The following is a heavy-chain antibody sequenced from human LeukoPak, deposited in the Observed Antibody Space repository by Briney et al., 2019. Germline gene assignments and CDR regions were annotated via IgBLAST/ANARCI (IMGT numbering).Heavy chain of an antibody. CDR2: IYYSGST. CDR3: ARGVPDSYYYYYMDV. Sequence: SETLSLTCTVSGGSISSSSYYWGWIRQPPGKGLEWIGSIYYSGSTYYNPSLKSRVTISVDTSKNQFSMKLSSVTAADTAVYYCARGVPDSYYYYYMDVWGKGTTVTVSS. J-gene: IGHJ6*03. D-gene: IGHD1-14*01. V-gene: IGHV4-39*07. CDR1: GGSISSSSYY.